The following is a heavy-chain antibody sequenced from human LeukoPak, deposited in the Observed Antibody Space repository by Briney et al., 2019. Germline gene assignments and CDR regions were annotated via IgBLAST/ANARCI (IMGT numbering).Heavy chain of an antibody. CDR3: AEDQKLQPFHY. D-gene: IGHD2-15*01. J-gene: IGHJ4*02. V-gene: IGHV3-30*02. Sequence: GGSPRLSCAASGFIFSTYGMHWVRQAPGKGLEWVAFIQFDGNEKFYADSVKGRFTISRDNSKNTLYLQMNSLRPEDTSVYYCAEDQKLQPFHYWGQGTLVTVSS. CDR2: IQFDGNEK. CDR1: GFIFSTYG.